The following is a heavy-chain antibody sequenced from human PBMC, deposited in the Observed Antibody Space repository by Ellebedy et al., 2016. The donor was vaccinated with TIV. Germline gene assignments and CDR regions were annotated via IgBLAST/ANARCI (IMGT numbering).Heavy chain of an antibody. Sequence: AASVKVSCKASGYTFTSYTIHWVRQAPGQRLEWMGWINAGNGNTKYSQKFQGRVTITRDTSASTAYMELSSLRSEDTTMYYCARGGYGDYTASQYWGQGTLVTVSS. J-gene: IGHJ4*02. CDR3: ARGGYGDYTASQY. CDR1: GYTFTSYT. V-gene: IGHV1-3*01. D-gene: IGHD4-17*01. CDR2: INAGNGNT.